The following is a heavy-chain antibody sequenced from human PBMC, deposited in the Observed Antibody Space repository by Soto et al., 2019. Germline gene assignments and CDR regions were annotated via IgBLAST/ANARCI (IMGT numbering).Heavy chain of an antibody. CDR1: GCTFSSDG. J-gene: IGHJ4*02. CDR3: ARDLRIAVAGTPLGY. CDR2: IGYDGSNR. V-gene: IGHV3-33*01. D-gene: IGHD6-19*01. Sequence: GGSLTLSCAASGCTFSSDGMQWGRQAPAKGLEWVAVIGYDGSNRYYADSVKGRFTISRDNSKNTLYLQMNSLRAEDTAVYYCARDLRIAVAGTPLGYWGQGTLVTVSS.